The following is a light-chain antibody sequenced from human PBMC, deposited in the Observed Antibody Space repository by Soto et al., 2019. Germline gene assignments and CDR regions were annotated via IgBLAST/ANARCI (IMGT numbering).Light chain of an antibody. CDR2: AAS. J-gene: IGKJ1*01. CDR3: QQSYSTPLWT. V-gene: IGKV1-39*01. CDR1: QGIRND. Sequence: DIQMTQSPSSLSASVGDRVTITCRASQGIRNDLGWYQQKPGKAPKLLIYAASSLQSGVPSRFSGSGSGTDFTLTISSLQPEDFATYYCQQSYSTPLWTFGQGTKVEIK.